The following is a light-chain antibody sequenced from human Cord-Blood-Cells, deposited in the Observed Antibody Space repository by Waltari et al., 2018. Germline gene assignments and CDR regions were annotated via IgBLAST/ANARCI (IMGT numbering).Light chain of an antibody. CDR1: QSVSSSY. V-gene: IGKV3-20*01. J-gene: IGKJ1*01. Sequence: IVLTQSPGTLPLSPGERATLSCSASQSVSSSYLAWYQQKPGQAPRLLIYGASSRATGIPDRFSGSGSGTDFTLTISRLEPEDFAVYYCQQYGSSPRTFGQGTKVEIK. CDR3: QQYGSSPRT. CDR2: GAS.